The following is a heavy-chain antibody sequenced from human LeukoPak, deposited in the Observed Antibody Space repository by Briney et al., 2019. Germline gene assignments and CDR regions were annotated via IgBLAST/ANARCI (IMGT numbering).Heavy chain of an antibody. V-gene: IGHV1-2*02. CDR2: INPNSGGT. J-gene: IGHJ6*03. D-gene: IGHD6-19*01. Sequence: ASVKVSCKASGYTFTGYYMHWVRQAPGQGLEWMGWINPNSGGTNYAQEYQGRVTMTRDTSISTAYMELSRLRSDDTAVYYCARDGAVAVHYYYYMDVWGKGTTVTISS. CDR3: ARDGAVAVHYYYYMDV. CDR1: GYTFTGYY.